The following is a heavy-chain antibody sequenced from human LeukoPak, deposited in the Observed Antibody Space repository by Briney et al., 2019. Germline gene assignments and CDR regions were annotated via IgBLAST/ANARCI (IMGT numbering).Heavy chain of an antibody. CDR2: INHRGST. D-gene: IGHD3-22*01. Sequence: SETLSLTCAVYGGSFSGYYWSWIRQPPGKGLEWIGEINHRGSTNYNPSLKSRVTISVDTSKNQFSLELSSVTAADTAVYYCARGRTHDSSGYYGDFDYWGQGTLVTVSS. CDR3: ARGRTHDSSGYYGDFDY. V-gene: IGHV4-34*01. CDR1: GGSFSGYY. J-gene: IGHJ4*02.